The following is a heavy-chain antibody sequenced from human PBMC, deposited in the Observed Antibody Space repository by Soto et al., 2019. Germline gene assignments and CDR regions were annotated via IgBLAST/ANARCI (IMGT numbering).Heavy chain of an antibody. J-gene: IGHJ6*03. V-gene: IGHV3-20*01. Sequence: GESLKISCAASGFAFDDYGMSWVRQAPGKGLEWVSGINSNGGSKGYADSVKGRFTISRDNAKNSLYLQMNSLRAEATALYPCARVKSGGYCSGGSGYSEARHYYYMDVWGKGTTVTVSS. CDR1: GFAFDDYG. CDR3: ARVKSGGYCSGGSGYSEARHYYYMDV. D-gene: IGHD2-15*01. CDR2: INSNGGSK.